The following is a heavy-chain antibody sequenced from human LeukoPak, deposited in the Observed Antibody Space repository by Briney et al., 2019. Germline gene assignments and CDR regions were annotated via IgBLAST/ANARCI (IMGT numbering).Heavy chain of an antibody. CDR3: ARDGIPYSSSWVYYFDY. J-gene: IGHJ4*02. V-gene: IGHV4-4*07. CDR1: GGSISSYY. D-gene: IGHD6-13*01. Sequence: PSETLSLTCTVSGGSISSYYWSWIRQPAGKGLEWIGRIYTSGSTNYNPSLKSRVTMSVDTSKNQFSLKLSSVTAADTAVYYCARDGIPYSSSWVYYFDYWGQGTLVTVSS. CDR2: IYTSGST.